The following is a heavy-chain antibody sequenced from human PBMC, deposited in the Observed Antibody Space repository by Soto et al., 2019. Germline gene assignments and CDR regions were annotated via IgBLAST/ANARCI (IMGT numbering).Heavy chain of an antibody. J-gene: IGHJ5*02. Sequence: ASVKVSCETSGYTFSNYGITWVRQAPGQPLEWLGWISLYSDGTDYAQKFQGRVSMTTDTSTTTAYMELRSLRSDDTAVYYCARVVSGAEASFGPWGQVPLVTVSS. CDR2: ISLYSDGT. CDR3: ARVVSGAEASFGP. V-gene: IGHV1-18*01. D-gene: IGHD2-2*01. CDR1: GYTFSNYG.